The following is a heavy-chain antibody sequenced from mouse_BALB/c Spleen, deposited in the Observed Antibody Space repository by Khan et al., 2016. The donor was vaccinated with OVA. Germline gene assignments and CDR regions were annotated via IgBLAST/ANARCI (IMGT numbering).Heavy chain of an antibody. CDR1: GFSFSTYS. CDR2: ISSGGTYT. V-gene: IGHV5-6-4*01. J-gene: IGHJ2*01. Sequence: EVKLMESGGGLVRPGGSLKLSCAASGFSFSTYSMSWVRQTPEKRLEWVATISSGGTYTYYPDRVKGRFTISRDNAKNTLYLEMSSLKSEDPAIXDCQRHRGYDGHNPYVDCWGQGTTLTVSS. D-gene: IGHD2-2*01. CDR3: QRHRGYDGHNPYVDC.